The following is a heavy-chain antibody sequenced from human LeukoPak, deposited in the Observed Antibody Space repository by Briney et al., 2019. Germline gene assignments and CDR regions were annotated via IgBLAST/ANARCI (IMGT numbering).Heavy chain of an antibody. CDR1: GFTFSSYA. CDR3: AKDPYYDILTGFQGGYYFDY. D-gene: IGHD3-9*01. Sequence: GGSLRLSCAASGFTFSSYAMSWVRQAPGKGLVWVSAISGSGGSTYYADSVKGRFTISRDNSKNTLYLQMNSLRAEDTAVYYCAKDPYYDILTGFQGGYYFDYWGQGTLVTVSS. V-gene: IGHV3-23*01. J-gene: IGHJ4*02. CDR2: ISGSGGST.